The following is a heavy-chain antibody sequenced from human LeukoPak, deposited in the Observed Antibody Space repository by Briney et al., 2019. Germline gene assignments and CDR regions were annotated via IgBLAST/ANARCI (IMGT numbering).Heavy chain of an antibody. CDR3: ARHVSAAGTHDWFDP. D-gene: IGHD6-13*01. Sequence: NTSETLSLTCTVSGGSISSYYWSWIRQPPGKGLEWIGYIYYSGSTNYNPSLKSRVTISVDTSKNQFSLKLSSVTAADTAVYYCARHVSAAGTHDWFDPWGQGTLVTVSS. V-gene: IGHV4-59*08. CDR1: GGSISSYY. J-gene: IGHJ5*02. CDR2: IYYSGST.